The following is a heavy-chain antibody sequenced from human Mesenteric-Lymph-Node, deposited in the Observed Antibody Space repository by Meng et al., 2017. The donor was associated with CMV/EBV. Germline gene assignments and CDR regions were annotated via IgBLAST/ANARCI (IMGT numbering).Heavy chain of an antibody. D-gene: IGHD2-2*01. V-gene: IGHV3-21*01. J-gene: IGHJ5*02. Sequence: MNWVRRAPGKGLEWVSSITNNSTSSSSRYIYYADSVKGRFTISRDNAKNSLYLQLNSLRVEDTAVYYCARVAHVVEPPVELGWLDPWGQGTLVTVSS. CDR2: ITNNSTSSSSRYI. CDR3: ARVAHVVEPPVELGWLDP.